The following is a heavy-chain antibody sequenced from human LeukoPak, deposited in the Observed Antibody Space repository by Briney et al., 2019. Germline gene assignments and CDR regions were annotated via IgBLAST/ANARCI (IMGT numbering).Heavy chain of an antibody. Sequence: PGGSLRLSCAASGFTFNNYAMTWVRQAPGKGLGWVSVVSGSGDNTNYADSVKGRFTISRDNSKNTLFLQMNSLRTEDTAVYFCARWGNDYSQFDSWGQGTLVTVSS. J-gene: IGHJ4*02. CDR1: GFTFNNYA. D-gene: IGHD4-11*01. CDR2: VSGSGDNT. CDR3: ARWGNDYSQFDS. V-gene: IGHV3-23*01.